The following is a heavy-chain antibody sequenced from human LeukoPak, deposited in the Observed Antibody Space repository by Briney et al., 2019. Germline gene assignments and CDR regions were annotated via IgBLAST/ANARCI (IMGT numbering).Heavy chain of an antibody. CDR3: AKDIPILKGRGPAATLTFDY. D-gene: IGHD2-2*01. CDR1: GFTFSSYA. J-gene: IGHJ4*02. V-gene: IGHV3-23*01. Sequence: GGSLRLSCAASGFTFSSYAMSWVRQAPGKGLEWVSAISGSGGSTYYADSVKGRFTISRDNSKNTLYLQMNSLRAEDTAVYYCAKDIPILKGRGPAATLTFDYWGQGTLVTVSS. CDR2: ISGSGGST.